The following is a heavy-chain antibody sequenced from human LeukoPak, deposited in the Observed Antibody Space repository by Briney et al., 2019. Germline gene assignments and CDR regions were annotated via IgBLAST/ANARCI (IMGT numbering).Heavy chain of an antibody. D-gene: IGHD3-10*01. Sequence: GGSLRLSCAASGFTFSNYAMTRVRQAPGKGLEWASTISGGGGNTYYADSVKGRFTISRDNSKSTLYLQMNSLRAEDTAIHYCAKVPYSDYGSGRPPFMDVWGQGTTVAVSS. J-gene: IGHJ6*02. CDR3: AKVPYSDYGSGRPPFMDV. CDR2: ISGGGGNT. V-gene: IGHV3-23*01. CDR1: GFTFSNYA.